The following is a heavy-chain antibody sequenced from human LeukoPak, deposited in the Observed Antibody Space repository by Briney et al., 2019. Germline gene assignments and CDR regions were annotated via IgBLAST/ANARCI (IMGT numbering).Heavy chain of an antibody. V-gene: IGHV4-39*01. CDR1: GGSISSSSYY. D-gene: IGHD6-6*01. Sequence: SGTLSLTCTVSGGSISSSSYYWGWIRQPPGKGLEWIGSIYYSGSTYYNPSLKSRVTISVDTSKNQFSLKLSSVTAADTAVYYCARHIAARRGYFQHWGQGTLVTVSS. CDR3: ARHIAARRGYFQH. J-gene: IGHJ1*01. CDR2: IYYSGST.